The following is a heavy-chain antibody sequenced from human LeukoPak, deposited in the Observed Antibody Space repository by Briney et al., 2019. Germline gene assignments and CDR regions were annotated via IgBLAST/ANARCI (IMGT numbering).Heavy chain of an antibody. CDR2: IYYSGST. CDR3: GDFDY. CDR1: GGSFSGYY. V-gene: IGHV4-34*01. J-gene: IGHJ4*02. Sequence: SETLSLTCAVYGGSFSGYYWSWIRQPPGKGLEWIGSIYYSGSTYYNPSLKSRVTISVDTSKNQFSLKLSSVTAADTAVYYCGDFDYWGQGTLVTVSS.